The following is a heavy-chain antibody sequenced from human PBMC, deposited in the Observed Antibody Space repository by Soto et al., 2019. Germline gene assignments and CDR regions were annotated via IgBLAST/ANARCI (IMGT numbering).Heavy chain of an antibody. J-gene: IGHJ4*02. D-gene: IGHD2-2*01. CDR1: GFTFSDHY. CDR2: TRNKANSYTA. Sequence: HPGGSLRLSCAASGFTFSDHYIDWVRQAPGKGLEWVGRTRNKANSYTAEYAASVKGRFTISRDDSKNLLYLQMDSLEIDDTAGYFCARSGSSTSYYDYWGQGTLVTVSS. CDR3: ARSGSSTSYYDY. V-gene: IGHV3-72*01.